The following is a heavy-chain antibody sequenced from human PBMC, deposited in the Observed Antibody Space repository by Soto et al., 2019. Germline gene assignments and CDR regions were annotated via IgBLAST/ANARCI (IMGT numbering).Heavy chain of an antibody. J-gene: IGHJ6*02. CDR2: INPGNGNT. Sequence: ASVKVSCKASGYTFSNFAMHWVCQAPGQRLEWMGWINPGNGNTKYSQTFQGRVTITRDTSASTAYMELSSLRSEDTAVYYCARAVARGVKTIYYYYGMDVWGQGTTVTVSS. V-gene: IGHV1-3*01. CDR1: GYTFSNFA. D-gene: IGHD3-10*01. CDR3: ARAVARGVKTIYYYYGMDV.